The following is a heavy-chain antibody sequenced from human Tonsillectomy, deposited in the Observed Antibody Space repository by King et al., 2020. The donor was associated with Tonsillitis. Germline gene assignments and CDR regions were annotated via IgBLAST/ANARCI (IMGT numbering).Heavy chain of an antibody. J-gene: IGHJ6*02. CDR2: ISWNSGSI. CDR3: VGEWLRLGYYGMDV. CDR1: GFTFDDYA. Sequence: QLVQSGGGLVQPGRSLRLSCAASGFTFDDYAMHWVRQAPGKGLEWVSGISWNSGSIGYADSVKGRFTISRDNAKNSLHLQMNSLRAEDTALYYCVGEWLRLGYYGMDVWGQGTTVTVSS. D-gene: IGHD5-12*01. V-gene: IGHV3-9*01.